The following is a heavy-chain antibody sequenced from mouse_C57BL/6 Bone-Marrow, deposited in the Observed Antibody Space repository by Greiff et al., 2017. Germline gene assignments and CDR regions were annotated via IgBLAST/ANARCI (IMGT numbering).Heavy chain of an antibody. CDR2: ISSGSSTI. V-gene: IGHV5-17*01. J-gene: IGHJ4*01. CDR1: GFTFSDYG. Sequence: EVKVVESGGGLVKPGGSLKLSCAASGFTFSDYGMHWVRQAPEQGLEWVAYISSGSSTIYYADTVKGRFTISRDNAKNTLFLQMTSLRSEDTAMDYCASKGEAMDYWGQGTSVTVSS. CDR3: ASKGEAMDY.